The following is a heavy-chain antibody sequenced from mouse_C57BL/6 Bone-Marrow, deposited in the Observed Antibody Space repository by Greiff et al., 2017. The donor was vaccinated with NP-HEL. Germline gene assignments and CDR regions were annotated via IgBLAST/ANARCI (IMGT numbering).Heavy chain of an antibody. D-gene: IGHD1-1*01. CDR3: ARRGTTVVPYWYFDV. V-gene: IGHV1-81*01. J-gene: IGHJ1*03. Sequence: VQLQESGAELARPGASVKLSCKASGYTFTSYGISWVKQRTGQGLEWIGEIYPRSGNTYYNEKFKGKATLTADKSSSAAYMGLRSLTSEDSAVYFCARRGTTVVPYWYFDVWGTGTTVTVSS. CDR1: GYTFTSYG. CDR2: IYPRSGNT.